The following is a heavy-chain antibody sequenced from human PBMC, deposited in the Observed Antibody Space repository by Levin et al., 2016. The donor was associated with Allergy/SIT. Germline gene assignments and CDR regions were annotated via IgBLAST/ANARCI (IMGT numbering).Heavy chain of an antibody. Sequence: WIRQPPGKGLEWVGSMYYSGTTHYNPSLKSRVTISGDTSKNQFSLKLTSVTAADTAVYYCARMKRITVFEVGTSQTLPDAFDIWGQGTMVTVSS. V-gene: IGHV4-39*01. D-gene: IGHD3-3*01. CDR3: ARMKRITVFEVGTSQTLPDAFDI. CDR2: MYYSGTT. J-gene: IGHJ3*02.